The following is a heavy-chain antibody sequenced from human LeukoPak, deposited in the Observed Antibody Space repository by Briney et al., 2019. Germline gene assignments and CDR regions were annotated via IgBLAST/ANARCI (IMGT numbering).Heavy chain of an antibody. CDR1: GGTFSSYA. Sequence: ASVKVSCKASGGTFSSYAISWVRQAPGQGREWMGRIIPIFGTANYAQKFQGRVTITKDESPSTAYMELSRMRALHTGVCYCARALDSSGYDYWGQGTLVTVSS. D-gene: IGHD3-22*01. V-gene: IGHV1-69*05. CDR3: ARALDSSGYDY. CDR2: IIPIFGTA. J-gene: IGHJ4*02.